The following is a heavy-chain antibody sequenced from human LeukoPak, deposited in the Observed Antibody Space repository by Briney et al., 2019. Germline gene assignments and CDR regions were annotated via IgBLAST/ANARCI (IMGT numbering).Heavy chain of an antibody. CDR2: ISSSGSTI. V-gene: IGHV3-48*03. CDR3: AKEYDRSGYEGTGFDY. Sequence: PGGSLRLSCAASGFTFSSYEMNWVRQAPGKGLEWVSYISSSGSTIYYADSVKGRFTISRDNSKKTLNLQMNSLRAEDTAVYYCAKEYDRSGYEGTGFDYWGQGTLVTVSS. J-gene: IGHJ4*02. CDR1: GFTFSSYE. D-gene: IGHD3-22*01.